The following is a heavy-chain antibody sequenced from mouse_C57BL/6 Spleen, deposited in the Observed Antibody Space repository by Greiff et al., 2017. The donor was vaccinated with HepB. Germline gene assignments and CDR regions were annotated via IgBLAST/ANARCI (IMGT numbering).Heavy chain of an antibody. J-gene: IGHJ2*01. V-gene: IGHV1-50*01. CDR1: GYTFTSYW. CDR2: IDPSDSYT. D-gene: IGHD2-2*01. Sequence: VQLQQPGAELVKPGASVKLSCKASGYTFTSYWMQWVKQRPGQGLEWIGEIDPSDSYTNYNQKFKGKATLTVDTSSSTAYMQLSSLTSEDSAVYYCARWGYDGEDYWGQGTTLTVSS. CDR3: ARWGYDGEDY.